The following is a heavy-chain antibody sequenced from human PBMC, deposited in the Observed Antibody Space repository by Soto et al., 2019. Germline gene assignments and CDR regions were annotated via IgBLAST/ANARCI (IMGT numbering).Heavy chain of an antibody. J-gene: IGHJ4*02. CDR3: ARVPRPYNWNYDY. CDR1: GGTFSSYA. D-gene: IGHD1-7*01. Sequence: SVKVSCKASGGTFSSYAISWVRQAPGQGLEWMGGIIPIFGTANYAQKFQGRVTITADKSTSTAYMELSSLRSEDTAVYYCARVPRPYNWNYDYWGQGTLVTSPQ. V-gene: IGHV1-69*06. CDR2: IIPIFGTA.